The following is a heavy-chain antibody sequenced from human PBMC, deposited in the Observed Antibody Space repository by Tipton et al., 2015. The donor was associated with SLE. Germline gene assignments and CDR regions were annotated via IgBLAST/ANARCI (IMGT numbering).Heavy chain of an antibody. J-gene: IGHJ1*01. V-gene: IGHV4-61*02. Sequence: TLSLTCTVSGGSISSGSYYWSWIRQPAGEGLEWIGRIYTSGSTNYNPTLKSRVTISVDTSKNQFSLKLSSVTAADTAVYYCARSAGLTNGEYFQHWGQGTLVTVSS. D-gene: IGHD3-3*01. CDR2: IYTSGST. CDR3: ARSAGLTNGEYFQH. CDR1: GGSISSGSYY.